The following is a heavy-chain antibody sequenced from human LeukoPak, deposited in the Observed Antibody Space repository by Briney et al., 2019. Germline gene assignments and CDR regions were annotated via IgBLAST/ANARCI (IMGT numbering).Heavy chain of an antibody. CDR1: GGSISSSSYY. D-gene: IGHD1-7*01. CDR3: ARGDWNYFFDY. CDR2: IYYSGST. J-gene: IGHJ4*02. Sequence: QLQLQESGPGLVKPSETLSLTCTVSGGSISSSSYYWGWIRQPPGKGLEWIGSIYYSGSTYYNPSLKSRVTISVDTSKNQFSLKLSSVTATDTAVYYCARGDWNYFFDYWGQGTLVTVSS. V-gene: IGHV4-39*07.